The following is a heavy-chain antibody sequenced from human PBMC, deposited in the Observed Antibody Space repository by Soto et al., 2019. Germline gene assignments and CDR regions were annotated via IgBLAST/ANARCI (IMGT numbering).Heavy chain of an antibody. CDR3: AGRDCTNGVCFFY. V-gene: IGHV3-74*01. CDR2: INSDGSST. CDR1: GFTFSNYW. D-gene: IGHD2-8*01. J-gene: IGHJ4*02. Sequence: GGSLRLSCAASGFTFSNYWMHWVRQAPGKGLVWVSRINSDGSSTNYADSVKGRFTISRDNAKNTLYLHMNSLRAEDTAVYYCAGRDCTNGVCFFYWGQGTLVTVSS.